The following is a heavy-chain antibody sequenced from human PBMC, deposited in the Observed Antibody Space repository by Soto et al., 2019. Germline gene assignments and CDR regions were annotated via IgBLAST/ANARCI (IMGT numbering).Heavy chain of an antibody. Sequence: GESLKISCKGSGYSFTSYWIGWVRQMPGKGLEWMGIIYPGDSDTRYSPSFQGQVTISADKSISTAYLQWSSLKASDTAMYYCARPSVYSSYYYYYGMDVWGQGTTVTVSS. J-gene: IGHJ6*02. CDR1: GYSFTSYW. CDR2: IYPGDSDT. V-gene: IGHV5-51*01. D-gene: IGHD6-13*01. CDR3: ARPSVYSSYYYYYGMDV.